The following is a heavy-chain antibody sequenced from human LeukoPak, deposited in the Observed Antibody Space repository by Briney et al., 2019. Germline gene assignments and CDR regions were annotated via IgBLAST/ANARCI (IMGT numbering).Heavy chain of an antibody. J-gene: IGHJ5*02. CDR3: ARVSVGYGNWFDP. V-gene: IGHV4-4*07. CDR1: GGSISSYY. CDR2: IYTSGGT. Sequence: SEALSLTCTVSGGSISSYYWSWLRQPAGKGLEWIGRIYTSGGTNYNPSLKSRVTMSVDTSKNQFSLKLSSVTAADTAVYYCARVSVGYGNWFDPWGQGTLVTVSS. D-gene: IGHD2-2*03.